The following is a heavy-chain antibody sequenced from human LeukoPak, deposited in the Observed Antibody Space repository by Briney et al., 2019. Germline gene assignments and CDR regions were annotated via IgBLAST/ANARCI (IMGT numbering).Heavy chain of an antibody. D-gene: IGHD3-22*01. CDR1: GGSFSGYY. CDR2: ISHSGST. Sequence: SETLSLTCAVYGGSFSGYYWSWIRQPPGKGLEWIGEISHSGSTNDNLSLKSRVTISVDTSKKQFSLKLRSVAAADTAVYYCARSRGYSLDSWGQGTLVTVSS. CDR3: ARSRGYSLDS. J-gene: IGHJ4*02. V-gene: IGHV4-34*01.